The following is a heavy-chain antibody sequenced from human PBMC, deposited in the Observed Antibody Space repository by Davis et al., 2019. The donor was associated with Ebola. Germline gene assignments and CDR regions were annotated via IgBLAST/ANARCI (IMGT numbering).Heavy chain of an antibody. V-gene: IGHV4-39*01. CDR1: GGSISSYY. D-gene: IGHD2-15*01. J-gene: IGHJ4*02. CDR3: ARTYCSGGSCYGVYIFDY. Sequence: SETLSLTCTVSGGSISSYYWSWVRQPPGKGLEWIGSIYYSGSTYYNPSLKSRVTISVDTSKNQFSLKLSSVTAADTAVYYCARTYCSGGSCYGVYIFDYWGQGTLVTVSS. CDR2: IYYSGST.